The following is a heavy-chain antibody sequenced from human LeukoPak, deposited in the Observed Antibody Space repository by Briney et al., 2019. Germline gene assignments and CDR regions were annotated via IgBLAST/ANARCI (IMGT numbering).Heavy chain of an antibody. V-gene: IGHV4-59*01. D-gene: IGHD3-22*01. CDR1: GGSINSYY. J-gene: IGHJ5*02. Sequence: TSETLSLTCTVSGGSINSYYWSWIRQPPGKGLEWIGHVFYIGSTNYNPSLESRVTISVDTSKDQFSLKLTSVTAADTAVYYCARDANYYDSSGHTTRAWFDPWGQGTLVTVSS. CDR2: VFYIGST. CDR3: ARDANYYDSSGHTTRAWFDP.